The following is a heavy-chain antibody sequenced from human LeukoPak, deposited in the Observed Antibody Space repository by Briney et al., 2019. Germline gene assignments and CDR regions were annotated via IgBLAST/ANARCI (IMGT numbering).Heavy chain of an antibody. CDR2: SDPEDGET. V-gene: IGHV1-24*01. D-gene: IGHD4/OR15-4a*01. J-gene: IGHJ2*01. Sequence: GASVKVSCKVSGSTLSDLSIHWVRQAPGKGLEYVGGSDPEDGETFHAQKFQGRVTMTEDTSIDTAYMELSRLTSEDTAVYYCVTDRARLSWYFDLWGRGTLVTVSS. CDR1: GSTLSDLS. CDR3: VTDRARLSWYFDL.